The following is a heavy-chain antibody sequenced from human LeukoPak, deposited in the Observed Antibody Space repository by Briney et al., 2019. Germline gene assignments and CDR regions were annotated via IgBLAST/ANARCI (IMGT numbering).Heavy chain of an antibody. J-gene: IGHJ4*02. CDR1: GFAFSSSW. D-gene: IGHD5-12*01. CDR2: MNPDGSNK. Sequence: GGSLRLSCVASGFAFSSSWMAWVRQAPGKGLEWVSNMNPDGSNKNYVDSVRGRFTISRDNAKNSLYLQMNSLRVDDTAVYYCARDSGYSAFDYWGQGTLVTVSS. CDR3: ARDSGYSAFDY. V-gene: IGHV3-7*05.